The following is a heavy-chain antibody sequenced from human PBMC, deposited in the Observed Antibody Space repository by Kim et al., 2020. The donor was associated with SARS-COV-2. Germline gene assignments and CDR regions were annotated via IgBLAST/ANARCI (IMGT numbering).Heavy chain of an antibody. J-gene: IGHJ4*02. CDR1: GFTFSSYG. V-gene: IGHV3-33*01. Sequence: GGSLRLSCAASGFTFSSYGMHWVRQAPGKGLEWVAVIWYDGSNKYYADSVKGRFTISRDNSKNTLYLQMNSLRAEDTAVYYCARVAPEGDTVTTLDYWGQGTLVTVSS. D-gene: IGHD4-17*01. CDR3: ARVAPEGDTVTTLDY. CDR2: IWYDGSNK.